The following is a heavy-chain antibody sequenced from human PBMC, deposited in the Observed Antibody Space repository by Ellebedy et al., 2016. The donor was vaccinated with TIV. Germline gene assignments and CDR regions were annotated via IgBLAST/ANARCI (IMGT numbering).Heavy chain of an antibody. V-gene: IGHV4-61*01. J-gene: IGHJ4*02. CDR3: SAAYGRVTPAY. CDR1: GVSVSTSSYY. CDR2: IYSSGRT. D-gene: IGHD3-10*01. Sequence: MPSETLSLTCTVSGVSVSTSSYYWSWVRQPPGKGLEWVGYIYSSGRTDYKHSLKSRMAISVDTSRNQISLKLSSVTAADTAVYYCSAAYGRVTPAYWGQGTLVTVSS.